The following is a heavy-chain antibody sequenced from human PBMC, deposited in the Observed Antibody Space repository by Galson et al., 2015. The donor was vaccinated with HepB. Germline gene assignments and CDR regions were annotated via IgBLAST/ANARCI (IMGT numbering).Heavy chain of an antibody. J-gene: IGHJ6*02. D-gene: IGHD3-10*01. CDR1: GFTFSDST. CDR2: IRRKANSYAT. Sequence: SLRLSCAGSGFTFSDSTLHWVRQASGKGLEWVGRIRRKANSYATEYAATVKGRFTISRDDSKNTAYLHMDSLKTEDTAVYYCISGSRGGYYYGMDVWGQGTTVTVSS. CDR3: ISGSRGGYYYGMDV. V-gene: IGHV3-73*01.